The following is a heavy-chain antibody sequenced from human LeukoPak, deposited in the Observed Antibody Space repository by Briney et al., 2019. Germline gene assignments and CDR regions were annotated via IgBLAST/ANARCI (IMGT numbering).Heavy chain of an antibody. CDR2: IYYSGST. J-gene: IGHJ6*02. V-gene: IGHV4-31*03. CDR1: GGSISSGGYY. CDR3: ARDRAWQGKYGMDV. D-gene: IGHD5-24*01. Sequence: SETLSLTCTVSGGSISSGGYYWSWIRQHLGKGLEWIGYIYYSGSTYYNPSLKSRVTISVDTSKNQFSLKLSSVTAADTAVYYCARDRAWQGKYGMDVWGQGTTVTVSS.